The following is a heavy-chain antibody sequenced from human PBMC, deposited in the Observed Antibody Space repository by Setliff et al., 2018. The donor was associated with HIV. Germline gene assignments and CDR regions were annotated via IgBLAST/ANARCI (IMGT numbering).Heavy chain of an antibody. J-gene: IGHJ6*02. CDR3: ARAMRGVVVTNMYYYYGMDV. Sequence: SETLSLTCAVYGGSFSGYYWSWIRQPPGKGLEWIGEINHSGSTNYNPSLKSRVTISVDMSKNQFSLKLSSVTAADTAVYYCARAMRGVVVTNMYYYYGMDVWGQGTTVTVSS. CDR1: GGSFSGYY. D-gene: IGHD2-21*02. CDR2: INHSGST. V-gene: IGHV4-34*01.